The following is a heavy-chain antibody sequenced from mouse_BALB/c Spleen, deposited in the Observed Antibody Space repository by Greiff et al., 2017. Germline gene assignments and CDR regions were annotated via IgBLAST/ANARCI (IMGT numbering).Heavy chain of an antibody. J-gene: IGHJ4*01. CDR1: GYAFTNYW. V-gene: IGHV1-54*01. CDR2: INPGSGGT. CDR3: AILRLCAMDY. Sequence: VQLQQSGAELVRPGTSVTVSCKASGYAFTNYWIEWVKQRPGQGLEWIGVINPGSGGTNYNEKFKGKATLTADKSSSTAYMQLSSLTSDDSAVYFCAILRLCAMDYWGQGTSVTVSS. D-gene: IGHD1-2*01.